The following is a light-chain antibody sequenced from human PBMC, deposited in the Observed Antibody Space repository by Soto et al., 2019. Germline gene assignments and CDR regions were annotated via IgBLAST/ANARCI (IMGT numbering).Light chain of an antibody. Sequence: QSVLTQPPSASGSPGQSVTISCTGTSSDVGGYNSVSWYQQYPGKAPKLMIYEVSKRPSGVPDRFSGSKSGNTASLTVSGLQAEDEADYYCSSYAGINSVFGGGTKLTVL. V-gene: IGLV2-8*01. CDR3: SSYAGINSV. J-gene: IGLJ2*01. CDR2: EVS. CDR1: SSDVGGYNS.